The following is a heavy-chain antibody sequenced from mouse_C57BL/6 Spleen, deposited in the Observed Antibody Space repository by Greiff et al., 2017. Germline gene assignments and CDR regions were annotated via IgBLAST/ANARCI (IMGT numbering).Heavy chain of an antibody. J-gene: IGHJ4*01. CDR1: GYTFTSYW. Sequence: QVQLQQPGAELVMPGASVKLSCKASGYTFTSYWMHWVKQRPGQGLEWIGEIDPSDSYTNYNQKFKGKSTLTVDKSSSTAYMQLSRLTSEASAVYYCARGDGYDGGEYYYAMDYWGQGTSVTVSS. V-gene: IGHV1-69*01. CDR2: IDPSDSYT. D-gene: IGHD2-2*01. CDR3: ARGDGYDGGEYYYAMDY.